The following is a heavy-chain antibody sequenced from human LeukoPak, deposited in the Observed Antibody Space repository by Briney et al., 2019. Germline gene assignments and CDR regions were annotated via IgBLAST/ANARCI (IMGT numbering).Heavy chain of an antibody. V-gene: IGHV3-30*04. CDR2: ISYDGSNK. CDR1: EFTFSSYA. D-gene: IGHD2-2*01. J-gene: IGHJ4*02. CDR3: ARVDVVVPAAFDY. Sequence: GGSLRLSCAASEFTFSSYAMHWVRQAPDKGLEWVALISYDGSNKDYADSVKGRFTISRDNSKNTLYLQMNSLRAEDTAVYYCARVDVVVPAAFDYWGQGTLVTVSS.